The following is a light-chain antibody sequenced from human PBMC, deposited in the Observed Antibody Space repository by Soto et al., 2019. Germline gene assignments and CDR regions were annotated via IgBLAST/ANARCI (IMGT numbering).Light chain of an antibody. J-gene: IGKJ2*01. CDR1: QSVSSY. CDR3: QQRSNWPPYT. CDR2: DAS. Sequence: EIVLTQSPATLSLSPGERATISCRASQSVSSYLAWYQQKPGQAPRLLIYDASNRATGIPARFSGSGSGTDVTLTISSLEPADFAVYYCQQRSNWPPYTFGQGTKLEIK. V-gene: IGKV3-11*01.